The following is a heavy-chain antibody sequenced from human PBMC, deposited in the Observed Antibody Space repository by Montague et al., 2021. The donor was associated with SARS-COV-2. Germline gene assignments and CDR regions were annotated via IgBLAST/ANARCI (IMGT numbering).Heavy chain of an antibody. CDR3: ARAVSVRRSVNWFDP. CDR2: IYYSGGI. CDR1: GGSVRNSN. J-gene: IGHJ5*02. V-gene: IGHV4-59*02. Sequence: SETLSLTCTVSGGSVRNSNWLWIRHTRVKGLEWLANIYYSGGINSNSSLNSRVTMSVDTSKNQFPLKLTSVTAADTAVYYCARAVSVRRSVNWFDPWGQGTLVTVSS. D-gene: IGHD3-10*01.